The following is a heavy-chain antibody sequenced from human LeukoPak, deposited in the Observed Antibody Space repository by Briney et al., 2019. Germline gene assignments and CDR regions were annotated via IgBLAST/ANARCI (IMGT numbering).Heavy chain of an antibody. D-gene: IGHD3-22*01. CDR2: ISGSGGST. CDR1: GFTFSSYA. J-gene: IGHJ4*02. V-gene: IGHV3-23*01. CDR3: ATPTTYYHDSSAFD. Sequence: GGSLRLSCAASGFTFSSYAMSWVRQAPGKGLEWVSAISGSGGSTYYADSVKGRFTISRDNSRNTLFLQMNSLRVEDTAVYYCATPTTYYHDSSAFDWGQGTLVTVSS.